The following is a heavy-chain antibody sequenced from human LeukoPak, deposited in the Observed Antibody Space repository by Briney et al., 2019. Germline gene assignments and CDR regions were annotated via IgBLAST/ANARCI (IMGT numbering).Heavy chain of an antibody. D-gene: IGHD3-3*01. J-gene: IGHJ4*02. CDR2: ISSSSSYI. CDR1: GFTFSSYS. Sequence: GGSLRLSCAASGFTFSSYSMNLVRQAPGKGLEWVSSISSSSSYIYYADSVKGRFTISRDNAKNSLYLQMNSLRAEDTAVYYCARSPSIFGVVIYRPFDYWGQGTLVTVSS. CDR3: ARSPSIFGVVIYRPFDY. V-gene: IGHV3-21*01.